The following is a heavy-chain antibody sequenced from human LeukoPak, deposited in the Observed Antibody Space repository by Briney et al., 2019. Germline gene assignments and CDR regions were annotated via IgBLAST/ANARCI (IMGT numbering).Heavy chain of an antibody. CDR1: GGSISSGGYS. J-gene: IGHJ3*02. Sequence: SETLSLTCTVSGGSISSGGYSWSWIRQPPGKGLEWIGYIYHSGSTYYNPSLKSRVTISVDRSKNQFSLKLSFVTAADTAVYYCARTSIAARRANAFDIWGQGTMVTVSS. CDR2: IYHSGST. D-gene: IGHD6-6*01. CDR3: ARTSIAARRANAFDI. V-gene: IGHV4-30-2*01.